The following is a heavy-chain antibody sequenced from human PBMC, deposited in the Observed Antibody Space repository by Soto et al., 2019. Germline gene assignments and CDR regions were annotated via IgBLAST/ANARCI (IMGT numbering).Heavy chain of an antibody. J-gene: IGHJ6*02. Sequence: EVQLVESGGGLVHPGGSLKLSCAASGFPFNGSAMHWFRQASGKGLEWVGRIRSKPNNYATAYAASLKGRFTISRDDSKNTEYLQMNSLKTEDTAVYYCAGDFYYNMDVWGQGTTVTVSS. CDR3: AGDFYYNMDV. CDR1: GFPFNGSA. V-gene: IGHV3-73*02. CDR2: IRSKPNNYAT.